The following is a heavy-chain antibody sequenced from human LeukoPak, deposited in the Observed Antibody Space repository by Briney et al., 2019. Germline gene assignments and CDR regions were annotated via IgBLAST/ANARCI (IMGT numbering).Heavy chain of an antibody. J-gene: IGHJ4*02. CDR3: ARGGRYCSSSSCHLGDY. D-gene: IGHD2-2*01. Sequence: TGGSLRLSCAASGFTFSNYGMHWVRQAPGKGLEWVAVIWYDGSNEYYADSVKGRFTISRDNSKNTLYLQMNSLRAEDTAVYYCARGGRYCSSSSCHLGDYWGQGTLVTVSS. CDR1: GFTFSNYG. CDR2: IWYDGSNE. V-gene: IGHV3-33*01.